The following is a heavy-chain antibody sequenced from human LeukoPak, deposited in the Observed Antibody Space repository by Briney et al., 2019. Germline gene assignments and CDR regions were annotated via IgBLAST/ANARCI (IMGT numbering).Heavy chain of an antibody. D-gene: IGHD5-24*01. Sequence: SETLSLTCTVSGGSISSYYWSWIRQPAGKGLEWIGRIYTSGSTNYNPSLKSRVTMSVDTSKNQFSLKLSSVTAADTAAYYCARDMDGDGYKRVRWYFDYWGQGTLVTVSS. J-gene: IGHJ4*02. CDR2: IYTSGST. CDR3: ARDMDGDGYKRVRWYFDY. V-gene: IGHV4-4*07. CDR1: GGSISSYY.